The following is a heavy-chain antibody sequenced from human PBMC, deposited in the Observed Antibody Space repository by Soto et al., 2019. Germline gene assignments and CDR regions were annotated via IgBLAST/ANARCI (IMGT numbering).Heavy chain of an antibody. D-gene: IGHD2-2*01. V-gene: IGHV1-3*01. CDR2: ISAVNGNT. J-gene: IGHJ4*02. CDR3: ASLPAAMRGPGGSNHIDY. CDR1: GYTFTNYA. Sequence: ASVKVSCKASGYTFTNYAIHWVRQAPGQNLEWMGWISAVNGNTKYSQRFQGRVTFTSDTSASTAYMELSSLRSEDTAVYYCASLPAAMRGPGGSNHIDYWGQGTLVTVSS.